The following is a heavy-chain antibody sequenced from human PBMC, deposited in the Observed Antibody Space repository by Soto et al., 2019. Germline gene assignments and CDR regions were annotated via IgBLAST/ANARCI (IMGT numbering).Heavy chain of an antibody. CDR2: IRSKAYGGTT. Sequence: GGSLRLSCTASGFTFGDYAMSWFRQAPGKGPEWVGFIRSKAYGGTTEYAASVKGRFTISRDDSKSIAYLQMNSLKTEDTAVYYCTTMVVAATIHFQHWGQGTLVTSPQ. CDR1: GFTFGDYA. CDR3: TTMVVAATIHFQH. V-gene: IGHV3-49*03. J-gene: IGHJ1*01. D-gene: IGHD2-15*01.